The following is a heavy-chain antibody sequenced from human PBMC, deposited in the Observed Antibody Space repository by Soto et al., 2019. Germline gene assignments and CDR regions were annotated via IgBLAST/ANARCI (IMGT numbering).Heavy chain of an antibody. CDR3: AKGGDNWYFDY. CDR1: GFSFRSYP. Sequence: EVQLLESGGGLVQPGGSLRLSCAASGFSFRSYPMNWVRQAPGKGLESVAVIMGSGGKTYYADSVQGRFTISRDDSKNPVFLQMNSLRADYTATYYCAKGGDNWYFDYRGQGTLVTVTS. J-gene: IGHJ4*02. D-gene: IGHD1-20*01. V-gene: IGHV3-23*01. CDR2: IMGSGGKT.